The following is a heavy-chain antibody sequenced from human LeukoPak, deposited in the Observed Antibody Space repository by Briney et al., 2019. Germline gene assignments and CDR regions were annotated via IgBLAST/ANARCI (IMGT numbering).Heavy chain of an antibody. CDR3: ARNYDSSGYYYIDY. V-gene: IGHV1-3*01. CDR2: INAGNGNT. Sequence: ASVKVSCKASGYTFTSYAMHWVRQAPGQRLEWMGWINAGNGNTKYSQEFQGRVTITRDTSASTAYMELRSLRSDDTAVYYCARNYDSSGYYYIDYWGQGTLVTVSS. J-gene: IGHJ4*02. D-gene: IGHD3-22*01. CDR1: GYTFTSYA.